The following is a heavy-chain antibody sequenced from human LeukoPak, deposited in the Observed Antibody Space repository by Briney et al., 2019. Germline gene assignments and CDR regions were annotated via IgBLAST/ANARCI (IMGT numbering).Heavy chain of an antibody. J-gene: IGHJ4*02. CDR2: IYNSGST. D-gene: IGHD4-17*01. V-gene: IGHV4-59*11. CDR1: GGSITGHY. Sequence: PSGTLSLTCTVSGGSITGHYWSWIRQPPGKGLEWIGYIYNSGSTKYNPSLKSRVTISVDTSKNQFSLYLSSVTAADTVVYYCARVAHYGNYFDYWGQGTLVTVSS. CDR3: ARVAHYGNYFDY.